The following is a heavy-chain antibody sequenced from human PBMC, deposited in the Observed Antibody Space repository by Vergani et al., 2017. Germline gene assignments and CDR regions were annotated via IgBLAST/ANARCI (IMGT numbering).Heavy chain of an antibody. J-gene: IGHJ5*02. V-gene: IGHV4-30-4*08. D-gene: IGHD4-17*01. Sequence: QVQLQESGPGLVKPSQTLSLTCTVSGGSISSGGYYWSWIRQHPGKGLEWIGYIYYSGSTYYNPSLKSRVTISVDTSKNQFSLKLSSVTAADTAAYYCAREWDTVTNNWFDPWGQGTLVTGSS. CDR3: AREWDTVTNNWFDP. CDR1: GGSISSGGYY. CDR2: IYYSGST.